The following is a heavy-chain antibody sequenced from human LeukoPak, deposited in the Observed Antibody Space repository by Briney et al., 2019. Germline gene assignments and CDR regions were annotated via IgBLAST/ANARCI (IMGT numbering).Heavy chain of an antibody. Sequence: SETLSLTCTVSGGSISSYYWSWIRQPPGKGLEWIGYIYYSGSTNYNPSLKSRVTISVDTSKNQFSLKLSSVTAADTAVYYCARDHDYGSGSYYYFDYWGQGTLVTVSS. J-gene: IGHJ4*02. CDR3: ARDHDYGSGSYYYFDY. V-gene: IGHV4-59*01. CDR1: GGSISSYY. CDR2: IYYSGST. D-gene: IGHD3-10*01.